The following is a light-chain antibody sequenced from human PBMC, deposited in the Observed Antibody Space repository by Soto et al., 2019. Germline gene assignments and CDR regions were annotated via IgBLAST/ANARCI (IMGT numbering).Light chain of an antibody. CDR1: SSDVGGYDY. J-gene: IGLJ1*01. V-gene: IGLV2-14*01. Sequence: QSALAQPASVSGSPGQSITISCTGTSSDVGGYDYVSWYQQHPGKAPKLMIYEVTNRPSGVSNRFSGSRSGNTASLTISGLLAEEEADDYCSAYTSRTSRSFDFGAGTKV. CDR2: EVT. CDR3: SAYTSRTSRSFD.